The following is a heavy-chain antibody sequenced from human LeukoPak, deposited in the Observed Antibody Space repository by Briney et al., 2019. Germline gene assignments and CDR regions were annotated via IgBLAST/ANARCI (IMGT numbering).Heavy chain of an antibody. CDR2: IYESGTT. CDR1: GESLNSYY. CDR3: ARGAWATRLGS. Sequence: SETLSLTCAVYGESLNSYYWSWVRQPPGEGREWSGEIYESGTTKYNTYLKRRVHISMGPSKQQFSLSLNSVTAADTAVYYCARGAWATRLGSWGLGTPVIVSS. V-gene: IGHV4-34*01. D-gene: IGHD2-15*01. J-gene: IGHJ4*02.